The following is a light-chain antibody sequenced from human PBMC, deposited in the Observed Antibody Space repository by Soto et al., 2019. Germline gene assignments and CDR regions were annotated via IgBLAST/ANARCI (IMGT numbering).Light chain of an antibody. Sequence: RVMTQSPATLSVSPGERVTLSCRASESVKTNLAWYRHKPCQSPRLLISGASTGATGIPARCSGSGSWTDFTRTINSLQSEDFAVDYWQQYHTWPVTFGGGTKVEIK. CDR1: ESVKTN. CDR2: GAS. J-gene: IGKJ4*01. CDR3: QQYHTWPVT. V-gene: IGKV3-15*01.